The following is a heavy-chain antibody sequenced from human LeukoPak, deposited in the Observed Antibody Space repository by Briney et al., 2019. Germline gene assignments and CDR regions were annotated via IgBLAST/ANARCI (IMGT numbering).Heavy chain of an antibody. J-gene: IGHJ4*02. CDR2: ITYRGSG. CDR3: GVYGGDWRFDF. CDR1: NGFDSYY. D-gene: IGHD2-21*02. V-gene: IGHV4-34*01. Sequence: SETLSLTCAVYNGFDSYYMTIVRQPPGKGLEWVGEITYRGSGNYNPSLKGRAAISINVSQRQFSLSLRSVTAADTATYYCGVYGGDWRFDFWGQGTPITVSS.